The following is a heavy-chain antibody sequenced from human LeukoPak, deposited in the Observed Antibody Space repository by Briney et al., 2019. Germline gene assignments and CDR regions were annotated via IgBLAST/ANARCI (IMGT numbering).Heavy chain of an antibody. CDR3: ARQGAAGKYYYYYMDV. CDR2: IYPGDSDT. J-gene: IGHJ6*03. CDR1: GYSFTSYW. D-gene: IGHD6-13*01. V-gene: IGHV5-51*01. Sequence: GESLKISCKGSGYSFTSYWIAWVRQMPGKGLEWMGIIYPGDSDTRYSPSFQGQVTISADNSISTAYLQWSSLKASDTAMYYCARQGAAGKYYYYYMDVWGKGTTVTVSS.